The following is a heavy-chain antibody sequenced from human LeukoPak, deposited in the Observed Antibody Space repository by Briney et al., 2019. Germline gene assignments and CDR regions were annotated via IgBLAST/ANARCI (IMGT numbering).Heavy chain of an antibody. J-gene: IGHJ6*02. CDR2: IYHSGST. CDR1: GGSISSGGYS. Sequence: SETLSLTCAVSGGSISSGGYSWSWIRQPPGKGLEWIGYIYHSGSTYYNPSLKSRVTISVDRSKNQFSLKLSSVTAADTAVYYCARAFGYEYYYYGMDAWGQGTTVTVSS. CDR3: ARAFGYEYYYYGMDA. D-gene: IGHD5-12*01. V-gene: IGHV4-30-2*01.